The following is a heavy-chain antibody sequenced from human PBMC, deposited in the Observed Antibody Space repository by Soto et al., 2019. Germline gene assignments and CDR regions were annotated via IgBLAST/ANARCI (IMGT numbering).Heavy chain of an antibody. Sequence: QVQVVQSGAEVKKPGASVKVSCKTSGYTFNKYPIHWVRQAPGQGLEWMGWINPGNGDTGFSQKFQDRVTITRDTSASTVYMELSSLRSEDTAVYYCARKHYYDSGMYHFDYWGQGTLVTVAS. CDR1: GYTFNKYP. V-gene: IGHV1-3*01. CDR2: INPGNGDT. D-gene: IGHD3-22*01. CDR3: ARKHYYDSGMYHFDY. J-gene: IGHJ4*02.